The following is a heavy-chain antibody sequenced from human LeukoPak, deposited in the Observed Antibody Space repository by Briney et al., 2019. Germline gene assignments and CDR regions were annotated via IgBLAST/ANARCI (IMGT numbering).Heavy chain of an antibody. D-gene: IGHD2-15*01. CDR3: TGCSGGSCDPSDY. J-gene: IGHJ4*02. CDR2: IRSKAYGGTT. V-gene: IGHV3-49*03. CDR1: GFTFGDYA. Sequence: GWSLRLSCTASGFTFGDYAMSWFRQAPGKGLEWVGFIRSKAYGGTTEYAASVKGRFTISRDDSKSIAYLQMDSLKTEDTAVYYCTGCSGGSCDPSDYWGQGTLVTVSS.